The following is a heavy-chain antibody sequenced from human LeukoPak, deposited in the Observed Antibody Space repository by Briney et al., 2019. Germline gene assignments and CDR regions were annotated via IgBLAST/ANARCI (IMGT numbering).Heavy chain of an antibody. J-gene: IGHJ5*02. CDR3: ARDTTPYCSSTSCYRKVSWFDP. Sequence: GRCLRLSSAASVFSFSGYCMTWVRQAPGKGLEWVANIKQDGSEKYYVDSVKGGFTIYRDNAKNSLYLPMTRLRAEDTAVYYCARDTTPYCSSTSCYRKVSWFDPWGQGTLVTVSS. CDR2: IKQDGSEK. D-gene: IGHD2-2*01. V-gene: IGHV3-7*01. CDR1: VFSFSGYC.